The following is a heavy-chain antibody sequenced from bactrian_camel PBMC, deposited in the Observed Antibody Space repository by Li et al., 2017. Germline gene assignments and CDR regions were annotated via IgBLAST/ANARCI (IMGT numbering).Heavy chain of an antibody. CDR1: GDTYRSKC. J-gene: IGHJ4*01. CDR2: VYTGGPDI. Sequence: DVQLVESGGGSVQAGGSLTLSCEARGDTYRSKCMGWFRQAPGKEREGVASVYTGGPDIHYADFVKGRFTISKDNAKNTVYLQMNSLRPEDTAMYYCAAMPGPPDMGWASANEYRYWGQGTQVTVS. CDR3: AAMPGPPDMGWASANEYRY. V-gene: IGHV3S40*01. D-gene: IGHD3*01.